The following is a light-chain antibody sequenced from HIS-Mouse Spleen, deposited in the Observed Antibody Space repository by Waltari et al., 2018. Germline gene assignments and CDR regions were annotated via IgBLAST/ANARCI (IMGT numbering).Light chain of an antibody. CDR3: YSTDSSGNHRV. J-gene: IGLJ2*01. Sequence: SYELTQPLSVSVSPGQTARITCSGDALPKQSAYLYQQKSGQAPVLGIYEDSKRPTGIPERFAGSSSGTMATLTISGAQVEDEADYYCYSTDSSGNHRVFGGGTKLTVL. V-gene: IGLV3-10*01. CDR2: EDS. CDR1: ALPKQS.